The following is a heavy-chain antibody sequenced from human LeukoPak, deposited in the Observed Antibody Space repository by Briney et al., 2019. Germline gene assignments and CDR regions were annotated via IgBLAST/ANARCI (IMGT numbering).Heavy chain of an antibody. Sequence: GASVKVSCKLSGYTSIELSMHSVRQPPGKGLEWMGGFVPEDDDTVYAQKFQGRVTMTEDTSPDTAYMELSGLTSEDTAVYYCATHTIFGVVTYAFHIWGRGTLVTVSS. D-gene: IGHD3-3*01. V-gene: IGHV1-24*01. J-gene: IGHJ3*02. CDR1: GYTSIELS. CDR3: ATHTIFGVVTYAFHI. CDR2: FVPEDDDT.